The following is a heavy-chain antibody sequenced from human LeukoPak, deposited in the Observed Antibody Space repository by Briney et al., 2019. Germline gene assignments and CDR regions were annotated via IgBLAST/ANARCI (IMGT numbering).Heavy chain of an antibody. Sequence: ASVKVSCTASGYSVSGYYVHWVRQAPGQGLEWMGWINPNTGDTNYAQKFQGRVVMTMDTAISTAYLDLSRLTSDDTAMYYCATSFYRQTDAWGQGSLVTVSS. V-gene: IGHV1-2*02. CDR3: ATSFYRQTDA. J-gene: IGHJ5*02. CDR1: GYSVSGYY. CDR2: INPNTGDT. D-gene: IGHD3-16*02.